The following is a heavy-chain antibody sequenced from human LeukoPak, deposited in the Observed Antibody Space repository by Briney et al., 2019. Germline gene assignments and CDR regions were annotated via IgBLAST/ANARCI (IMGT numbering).Heavy chain of an antibody. D-gene: IGHD1-7*01. V-gene: IGHV4-30-4*08. CDR2: IYYSGST. CDR3: ATVTGTTGWFDP. CDR1: GGSISSGDYS. J-gene: IGHJ5*02. Sequence: PSQTLSLTCTVSGGSISSGDYSWSWIRQPPGKGLEWIGYIYYSGSTYYNPSLKSRVTISVDTSKNQFSLKLSSVTAADTAVYYCATVTGTTGWFDPWGQATLVTVSS.